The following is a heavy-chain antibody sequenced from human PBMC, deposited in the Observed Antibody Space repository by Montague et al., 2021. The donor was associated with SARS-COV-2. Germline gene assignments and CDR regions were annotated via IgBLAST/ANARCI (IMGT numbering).Heavy chain of an antibody. CDR2: IHHSGST. D-gene: IGHD3-10*01. Sequence: SETLSLTCTVSGGSINSFYWSWVRQSPGKRMEWIGYIHHSGSTKYNPSLQSRVTMSLDTSRNQLSLKLSSVTAADTAIYYCARHRGFGDLWALDYWGQGTLVAVSS. CDR1: GGSINSFY. J-gene: IGHJ4*02. CDR3: ARHRGFGDLWALDY. V-gene: IGHV4-59*08.